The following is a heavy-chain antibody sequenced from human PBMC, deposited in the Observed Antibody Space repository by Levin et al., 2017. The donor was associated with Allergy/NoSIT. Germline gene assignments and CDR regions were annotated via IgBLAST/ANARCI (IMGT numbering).Heavy chain of an antibody. V-gene: IGHV1-46*01. J-gene: IGHJ4*02. CDR1: GYTFTSYY. Sequence: ASVKVSCKASGYTFTSYYMHWVRQAPGQGLEWMGIINPSGGSTSYAQKFQGRVTMTRDTSTSTVYMELSSLRSEDTAVYYCAREAAGAMVRGVNDYWGQGTLVTVSS. CDR3: AREAAGAMVRGVNDY. D-gene: IGHD3-10*01. CDR2: INPSGGST.